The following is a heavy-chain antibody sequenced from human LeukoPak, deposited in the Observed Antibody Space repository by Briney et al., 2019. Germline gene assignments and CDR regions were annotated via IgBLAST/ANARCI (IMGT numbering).Heavy chain of an antibody. D-gene: IGHD2-15*01. V-gene: IGHV3-30*18. CDR2: ISYDGSIK. CDR3: AKDALRGGTYYYFDY. CDR1: GFTFNTYD. J-gene: IGHJ4*02. Sequence: GRSLRLSCAASGFTFNTYDMHWVRQAPGKGLEWVALISYDGSIKYYADSVKGRFTISRDNSKNTLYLQMNSLRGEDTAVYYSAKDALRGGTYYYFDYWGQGTLVTVSS.